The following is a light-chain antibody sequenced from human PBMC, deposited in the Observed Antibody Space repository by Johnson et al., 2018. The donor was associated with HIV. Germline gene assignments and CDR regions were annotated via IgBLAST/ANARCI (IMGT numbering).Light chain of an antibody. CDR3: GTWDSSLSAGGFV. V-gene: IGLV1-51*02. CDR1: SSNIGKNY. J-gene: IGLJ1*01. Sequence: QSVLTQPPSVSAAPGQKVTISCSGSSSNIGKNYVSWYQQLPGTAPKLLIYEKNKRPSGIPDRFSASKSGTSATLGITGLQTGDEADYYCGTWDSSLSAGGFVFGTGTKVTVL. CDR2: EKN.